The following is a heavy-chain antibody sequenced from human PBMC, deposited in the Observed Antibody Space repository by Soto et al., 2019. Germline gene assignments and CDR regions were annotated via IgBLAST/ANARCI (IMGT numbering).Heavy chain of an antibody. Sequence: GSLRLSCAASGFTFTRYSMNWVRQAPGKGLEWVSSISSTTNYIYYADSMKGRFTVSRDNAKNSVYLEMNSLSAEDTAVYYCARESEDLTSNFDYWGQGTLVTVS. CDR3: ARESEDLTSNFDY. CDR1: GFTFTRYS. J-gene: IGHJ4*02. CDR2: ISSTTNYI. V-gene: IGHV3-21*01.